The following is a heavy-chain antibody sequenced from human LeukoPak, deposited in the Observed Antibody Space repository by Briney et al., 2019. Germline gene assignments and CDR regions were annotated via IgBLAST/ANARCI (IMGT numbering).Heavy chain of an antibody. Sequence: ASVKVSCKASGYTFTSYYMHWVRQAPGQGLEWVGIINLSCGSTSYAQKFQGGVTMTRDTSTSTVYMELSSLRSEDTAVYYCAGAAAGTSGQFDWFDPWGQGTLVTVSS. V-gene: IGHV1-46*01. CDR1: GYTFTSYY. CDR3: AGAAAGTSGQFDWFDP. CDR2: INLSCGST. D-gene: IGHD6-13*01. J-gene: IGHJ5*02.